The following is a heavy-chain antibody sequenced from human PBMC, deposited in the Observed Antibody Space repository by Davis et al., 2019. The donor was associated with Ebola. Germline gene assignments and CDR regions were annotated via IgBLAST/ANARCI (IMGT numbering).Heavy chain of an antibody. CDR2: IDPSDSYT. CDR3: ARQEGGFVVVVAAAFDY. V-gene: IGHV5-10-1*01. CDR1: GYSFTSYW. Sequence: GESLKISCKGSGYSFTSYWISWVRQMPGKGLEWMGRIDPSDSYTNYSPSFQGHVTISADKSISTAYLQWSSLKASDTAMYYCARQEGGFVVVVAAAFDYWGQGTLVTVSS. D-gene: IGHD2-15*01. J-gene: IGHJ4*02.